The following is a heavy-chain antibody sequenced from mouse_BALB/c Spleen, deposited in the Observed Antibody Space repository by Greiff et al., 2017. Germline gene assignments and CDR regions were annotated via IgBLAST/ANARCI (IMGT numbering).Heavy chain of an antibody. CDR1: GYTFTDYE. Sequence: VKLVESGAELVRPGASVKLSCKALGYTFTDYEMHWVKQTPVHGLEWIGAIHPGSGGTAYNQKFKGKATLTADKSSSTAYMELSSLTSEDSAVYYCTTGGSTMTTNWYFDVWGAGTTVTVSS. J-gene: IGHJ1*01. D-gene: IGHD2-4*01. CDR3: TTGGSTMTTNWYFDV. CDR2: IHPGSGGT. V-gene: IGHV1-15*01.